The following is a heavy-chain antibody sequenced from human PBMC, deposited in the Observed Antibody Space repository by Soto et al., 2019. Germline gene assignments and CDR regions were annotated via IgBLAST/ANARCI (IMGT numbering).Heavy chain of an antibody. D-gene: IGHD3-10*01. J-gene: IGHJ4*02. V-gene: IGHV3-23*01. CDR1: GFTFSSYA. CDR2: ISGSGGST. Sequence: GGSLRLSCAASGFTFSSYAMSWVRQAPGKGLEWVSAISGSGGSTYYADSVKGRFTISRDNSKNTLYLQMNSLRAEDTAVYYCSSRVLLWFGESPFDYLGQGTLVTVSS. CDR3: SSRVLLWFGESPFDY.